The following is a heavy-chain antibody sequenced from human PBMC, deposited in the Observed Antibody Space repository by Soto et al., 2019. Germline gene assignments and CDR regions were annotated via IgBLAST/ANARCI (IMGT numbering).Heavy chain of an antibody. D-gene: IGHD2-2*01. Sequence: GGSLRLSCAASGFTFSNAWMNWVRQAPGKGLEWVGRIKSKTDGGTTDYAAPVKGRFTISRDDSKNTLYLQMNSLKTEDTAVYYCTTDHSGSTYCSSTSCYDYYYYGMDVWGQGTTVTVSS. V-gene: IGHV3-15*07. CDR1: GFTFSNAW. CDR3: TTDHSGSTYCSSTSCYDYYYYGMDV. CDR2: IKSKTDGGTT. J-gene: IGHJ6*02.